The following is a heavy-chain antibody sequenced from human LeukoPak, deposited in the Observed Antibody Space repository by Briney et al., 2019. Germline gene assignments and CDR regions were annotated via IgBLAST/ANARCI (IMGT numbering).Heavy chain of an antibody. Sequence: ASVKVSCKASAYTFTSYGITWVRQAPGQGLEWMGWISAYNGNTNYAQKVQGRVTMTTDTSTTTAYMELGSLRSDDTAVYYCARDYCSGGSCYFDYWGRGTLVTVSS. D-gene: IGHD2-15*01. CDR2: ISAYNGNT. V-gene: IGHV1-18*01. J-gene: IGHJ4*02. CDR1: AYTFTSYG. CDR3: ARDYCSGGSCYFDY.